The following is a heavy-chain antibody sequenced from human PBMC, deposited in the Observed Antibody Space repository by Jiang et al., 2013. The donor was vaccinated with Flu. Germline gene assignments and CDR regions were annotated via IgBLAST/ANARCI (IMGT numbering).Heavy chain of an antibody. D-gene: IGHD6-13*01. CDR3: ASRLGSSWLDYFDY. Sequence: GLVKPSETLSLTCTVSGGSISSYYWSWIRQPPGKGLEWIGYIYYSGSTNYNPSLKSRVTISVDTSKDQFSLKLSSVTAADTAVYYCASRLGSSWLDYFDYWGQGTLVTVSS. CDR2: IYYSGST. J-gene: IGHJ4*02. V-gene: IGHV4-59*01. CDR1: GGSISSYY.